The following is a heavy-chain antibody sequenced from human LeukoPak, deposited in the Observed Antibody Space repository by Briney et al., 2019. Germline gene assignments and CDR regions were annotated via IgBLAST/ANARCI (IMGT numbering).Heavy chain of an antibody. CDR3: AKTVVNSGWNHFDF. CDR2: IYSGGRT. V-gene: IGHV3-53*01. CDR1: GFTVSSNY. J-gene: IGHJ4*02. Sequence: PGGSLRLSCAASGFTVSSNYMSWVRQAPGKGLEWVSVIYSGGRTYYSDSVKGRFTISRDNSQNTLYLQMNSLRAEDTALYYCAKTVVNSGWNHFDFWGQGTLVTVSS. D-gene: IGHD3-22*01.